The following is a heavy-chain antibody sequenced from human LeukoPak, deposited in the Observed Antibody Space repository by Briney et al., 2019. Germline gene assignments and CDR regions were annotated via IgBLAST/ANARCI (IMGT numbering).Heavy chain of an antibody. Sequence: GGSLRLSCAASGFTFSSYGMHWVRQAPGKGLEWVAVIWYDGSNKYYADSVKGRFTISRDNSKNTLYLQMNSLGAEDTAVYYCARVGVTTVRGYYYYYMDVWGKGTTVTVSS. D-gene: IGHD4-11*01. J-gene: IGHJ6*03. V-gene: IGHV3-33*01. CDR2: IWYDGSNK. CDR1: GFTFSSYG. CDR3: ARVGVTTVRGYYYYYMDV.